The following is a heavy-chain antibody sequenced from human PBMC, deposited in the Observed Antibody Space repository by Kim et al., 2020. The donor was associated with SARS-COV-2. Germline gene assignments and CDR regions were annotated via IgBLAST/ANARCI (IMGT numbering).Heavy chain of an antibody. CDR3: ASTVLYYDILTGYFSNGSFDY. V-gene: IGHV1-2*02. Sequence: ASVKVSCKASGYTFTGYYMHWVRQAPGQGLEWMGWINPNSGGTNYAQKFQGRVTMTRDTSISTAYMELSRLRSDDTAVYYCASTVLYYDILTGYFSNGSFDYWCQGTLVTVSS. J-gene: IGHJ4*02. CDR1: GYTFTGYY. D-gene: IGHD3-9*01. CDR2: INPNSGGT.